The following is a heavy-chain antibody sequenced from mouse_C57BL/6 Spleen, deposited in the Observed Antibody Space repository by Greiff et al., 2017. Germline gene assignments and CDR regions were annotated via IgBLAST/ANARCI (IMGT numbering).Heavy chain of an antibody. CDR1: GYTFPSYW. CDR2: IYPGSGST. V-gene: IGHV1-55*01. CDR3: ARGGYGHYFDY. D-gene: IGHD1-1*01. J-gene: IGHJ2*01. Sequence: HVQLQQPGAELVKPGASVTMSCTASGYTFPSYWITWVQQRPGQGLEWIGDIYPGSGSTNYNEKFKSKTTLTVDTSSSTAYMQLSSLTSEDSAVYYCARGGYGHYFDYWGQGTTLTVSS.